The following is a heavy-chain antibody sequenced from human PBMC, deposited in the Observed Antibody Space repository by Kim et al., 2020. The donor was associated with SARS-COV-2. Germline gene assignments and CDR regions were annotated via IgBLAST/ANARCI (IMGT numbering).Heavy chain of an antibody. CDR2: IGNSADT. J-gene: IGHJ4*02. Sequence: GGSLRLSCAASGFTFSNFAMSWVRQAPGKGLEWVSTIGNSADTYYADSVKGRFAISRDNSKKTLYLQMNSLGAEDTAMYYCAKEEGFCSSSGCPMGWHVDQWGQGTLVTLSS. V-gene: IGHV3-23*01. CDR1: GFTFSNFA. D-gene: IGHD2-2*01. CDR3: AKEEGFCSSSGCPMGWHVDQ.